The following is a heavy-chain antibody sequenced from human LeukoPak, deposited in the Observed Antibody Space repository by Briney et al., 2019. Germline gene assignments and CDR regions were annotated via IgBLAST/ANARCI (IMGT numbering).Heavy chain of an antibody. V-gene: IGHV1-69*05. D-gene: IGHD6-6*01. CDR3: ARGSQLVPPYYYYYMDV. J-gene: IGHJ6*03. CDR1: GGTLSSYA. CDR2: IIPIFGTA. Sequence: GSSVKVSCKASGGTLSSYAISWVRQAPGQGLEWRGGIIPIFGTANYAQKFQGRGTITTDESTSTAYMEPSSLRSEDTAVYYCARGSQLVPPYYYYYMDVWGKGTTVTVSS.